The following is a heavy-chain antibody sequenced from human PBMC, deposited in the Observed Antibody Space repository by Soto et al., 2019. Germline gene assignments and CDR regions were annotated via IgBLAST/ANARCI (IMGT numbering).Heavy chain of an antibody. CDR1: GFRFDDYN. J-gene: IGHJ6*02. CDR3: ARETLSYGSAWDV. D-gene: IGHD3-16*01. CDR2: ITWNGGNS. V-gene: IGHV3-43*01. Sequence: GGSLRLSCAASGFRFDDYNIHWVRQAPGKGLEWVSLITWNGGNSYYADSVKGRFTISRDGTTESVSLQMTSLKREDTGLYFCARETLSYGSAWDVWGQGTTVTVSS.